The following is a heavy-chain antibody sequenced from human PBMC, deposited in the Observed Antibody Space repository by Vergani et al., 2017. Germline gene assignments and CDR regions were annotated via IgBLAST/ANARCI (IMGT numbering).Heavy chain of an antibody. CDR1: GGSISSSNW. CDR3: ARALKLRYSPFGDYYYYGMDV. Sequence: QVQLQESGPGLVKPPGTLSLTCAVSGGSISSSNWWSWVRQPPEKGLQWIGEIYHSGSTNYNPSLKSRVTISVDKSKNQFSLKLSSVTAADTAVYYCARALKLRYSPFGDYYYYGMDVWGQGTTVTVSS. J-gene: IGHJ6*02. CDR2: IYHSGST. D-gene: IGHD3-9*01. V-gene: IGHV4-4*03.